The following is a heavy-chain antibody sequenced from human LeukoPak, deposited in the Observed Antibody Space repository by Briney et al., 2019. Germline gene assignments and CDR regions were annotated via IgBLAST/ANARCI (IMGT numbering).Heavy chain of an antibody. CDR2: INPSSGGT. CDR3: ATSIVVADNFDY. D-gene: IGHD6-19*01. CDR1: GYTFTGYY. Sequence: ASVKVSCKASGYTFTGYYMHWVRQAPGQGLEWMGWINPSSGGTNYAQKFQGRVTMTRDTSISTVYMELSRLRSDDTAVYYCATSIVVADNFDYWGQGTLVTVSS. J-gene: IGHJ4*02. V-gene: IGHV1-2*02.